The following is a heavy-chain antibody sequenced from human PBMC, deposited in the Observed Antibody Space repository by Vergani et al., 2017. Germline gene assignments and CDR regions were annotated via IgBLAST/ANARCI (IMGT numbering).Heavy chain of an antibody. CDR1: GYTFTSYY. Sequence: QVQLVQSGAEVKKPGASVKVSCKASGYTFTSYYMHWVRQAPGQGLEWMGIINPSGGSTSYAQKFQGRVTMTRDTSTSTVYMELSSLRSEDTAVYYCAGGSTMVRVKGWFDPWGQGTLVTVSS. J-gene: IGHJ5*02. D-gene: IGHD3-10*01. CDR3: AGGSTMVRVKGWFDP. CDR2: INPSGGST. V-gene: IGHV1-46*01.